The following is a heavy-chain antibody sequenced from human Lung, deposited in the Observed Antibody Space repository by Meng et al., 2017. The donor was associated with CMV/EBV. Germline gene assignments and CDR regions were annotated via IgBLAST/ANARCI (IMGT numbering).Heavy chain of an antibody. CDR1: GFTFSSFA. V-gene: IGHV3-30-3*01. Sequence: GGSLRLSCAASGFTFSSFAMHWARQAPGKGLEWVAVISYNGFNEYYADSVKGRFTISRDNSKNTLSLQMNSLRAEDTALYYCVRGQLFCSGGSCYQHFDPWGHGTXVTVSS. J-gene: IGHJ5*02. CDR2: ISYNGFNE. CDR3: VRGQLFCSGGSCYQHFDP. D-gene: IGHD2-15*01.